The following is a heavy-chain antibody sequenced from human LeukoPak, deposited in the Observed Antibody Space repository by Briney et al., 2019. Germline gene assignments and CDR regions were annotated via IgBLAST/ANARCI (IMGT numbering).Heavy chain of an antibody. CDR1: GGTFSSYA. V-gene: IGHV1-69*13. CDR3: ARSGYYDSSGYYPRTPFDY. CDR2: IIPIFGTA. J-gene: IGHJ4*02. Sequence: GASMTVSCKASGGTFSSYAISWVRQAPGQGLEWMGGIIPIFGTANYAQKFQGRVTITADESTSTAYMELSSLRSEDTAVYYCARSGYYDSSGYYPRTPFDYWGQGTLVTVSS. D-gene: IGHD3-22*01.